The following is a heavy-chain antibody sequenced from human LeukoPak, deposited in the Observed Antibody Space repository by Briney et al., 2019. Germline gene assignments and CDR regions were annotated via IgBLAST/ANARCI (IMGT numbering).Heavy chain of an antibody. D-gene: IGHD3-22*01. Sequence: ASVKVSCKASGGTFSSYAISWVRLTPGQGLEWLGGIIPVFGTTTYAQKFQAKVTMTADKSTNTAYLEISSLTSDDTAVYYCARCSPGDSSNFYAVLQYWGQGTQVTVST. CDR3: ARCSPGDSSNFYAVLQY. CDR2: IIPVFGTT. J-gene: IGHJ4*02. CDR1: GGTFSSYA. V-gene: IGHV1-69*06.